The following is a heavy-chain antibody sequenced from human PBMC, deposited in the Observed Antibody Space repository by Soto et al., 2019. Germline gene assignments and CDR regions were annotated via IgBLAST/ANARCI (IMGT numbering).Heavy chain of an antibody. CDR3: ARGGSYGDFFDY. V-gene: IGHV4-59*01. Sequence: SETLSLTCTVSCGSMSSNYWTWIRQSPGKGLEWIGYIYYTGSTKYNPSLKSRVTISLDTSKNQFSLRLTSVTSADTAVYYCARGGSYGDFFDYWGQGAQVTVSS. D-gene: IGHD4-17*01. CDR1: CGSMSSNY. J-gene: IGHJ4*02. CDR2: IYYTGST.